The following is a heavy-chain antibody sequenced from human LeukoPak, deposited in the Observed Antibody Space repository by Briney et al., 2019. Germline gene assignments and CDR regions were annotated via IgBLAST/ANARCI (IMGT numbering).Heavy chain of an antibody. CDR3: ASPREGSSSWEDAFDI. CDR2: IYPGDSDT. CDR1: GYSFTSYW. J-gene: IGHJ3*02. D-gene: IGHD6-13*01. V-gene: IGHV5-51*01. Sequence: GASLKISCKGSGYSFTSYWIGWVRQMPGKGLEWMGIIYPGDSDTRYSPSFQGQVTISADKSISTAYLQWSSLKASDTAMYYCASPREGSSSWEDAFDIWGQGTMVTVSS.